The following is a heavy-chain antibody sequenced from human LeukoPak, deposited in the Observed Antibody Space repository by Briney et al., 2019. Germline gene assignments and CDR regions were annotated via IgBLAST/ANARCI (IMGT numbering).Heavy chain of an antibody. J-gene: IGHJ4*02. CDR1: GGSINSGGYY. V-gene: IGHV4-30-2*02. D-gene: IGHD6-13*01. CDR3: ARTVGEAAAGSYYFDY. CDR2: IYHSGST. Sequence: TSETLSLTCTVSGGSINSGGYYWSWIRQPPGKGLEWIGYIYHSGSTYYNPSLKSRVTISVDRSKNQFSLKLSSVTAADTAVYYCARTVGEAAAGSYYFDYWGQGTLVTVSS.